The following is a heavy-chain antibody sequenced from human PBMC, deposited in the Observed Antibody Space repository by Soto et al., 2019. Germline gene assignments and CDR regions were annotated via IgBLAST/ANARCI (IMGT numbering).Heavy chain of an antibody. CDR2: IYYSGST. CDR1: VGSISSGDFY. J-gene: IGHJ4*02. V-gene: IGHV4-30-4*01. Sequence: SETLSLTCTVSVGSISSGDFYCSWIRQPPGKGLELIGNIYYSGSTYYNPSLRSRAIMSVDTSQNPFSLKLSSLTAADTAVYFCARADDFSDSFDYWGQGGLVTVSS. D-gene: IGHD4-17*01. CDR3: ARADDFSDSFDY.